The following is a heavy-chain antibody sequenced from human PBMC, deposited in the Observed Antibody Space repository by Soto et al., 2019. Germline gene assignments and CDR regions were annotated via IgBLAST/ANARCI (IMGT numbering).Heavy chain of an antibody. J-gene: IGHJ2*01. V-gene: IGHV3-7*01. D-gene: IGHD3-16*01. CDR3: ARGPHVGYWYFDL. CDR2: IHQFGSEK. Sequence: GGSLRLSCAASRFNFSNNWMGWVRQAPGRGLEWVANIHQFGSEKYYVDSVKGRFTISRDNAKNSLYLQLNSLRAEDAAVYYCARGPHVGYWYFDLWGRGTLVTVSS. CDR1: RFNFSNNW.